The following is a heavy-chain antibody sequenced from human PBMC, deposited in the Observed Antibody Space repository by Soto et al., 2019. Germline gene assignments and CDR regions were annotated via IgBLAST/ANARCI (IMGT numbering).Heavy chain of an antibody. J-gene: IGHJ5*02. CDR1: GGSISSYY. Sequence: PSETLSITCTVSGGSISSYYWSWIRQPPGKGLEWIGYIYYSGSTNYNPSLKSRVTISVDTSKNQFSLKLSSVTAADTAVYYCARWITMVRGVTWFDPWGQGTLVTSPQ. CDR2: IYYSGST. D-gene: IGHD3-10*01. CDR3: ARWITMVRGVTWFDP. V-gene: IGHV4-59*08.